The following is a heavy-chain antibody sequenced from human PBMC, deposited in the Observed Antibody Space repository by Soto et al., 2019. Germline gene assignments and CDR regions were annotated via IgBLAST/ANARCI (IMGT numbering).Heavy chain of an antibody. Sequence: GGSLRLSCAASGFTFNTHWMHWVRQAPGKGLVWVSRINSDGSATSHAESVKGRFTISRDNAKNTLYLHMNSLRAEDSAVYYCARGWVEGLSRQPPSDFWGQGTLVTVSS. CDR2: INSDGSAT. CDR3: ARGWVEGLSRQPPSDF. V-gene: IGHV3-74*01. CDR1: GFTFNTHW. J-gene: IGHJ4*02. D-gene: IGHD3-3*01.